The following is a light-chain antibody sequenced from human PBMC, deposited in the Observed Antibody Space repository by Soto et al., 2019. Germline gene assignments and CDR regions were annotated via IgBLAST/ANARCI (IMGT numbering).Light chain of an antibody. Sequence: DIQMTQSPSSLSASVGDRVTITCRASQSISSYLNWYQQKPGKAPKLLIYAAPSLQSGVPSRFSGSGSGTDFTLTISSLPPEDFATYYCQQSYSTPLTFGGGTKVEIK. J-gene: IGKJ4*01. CDR3: QQSYSTPLT. CDR1: QSISSY. V-gene: IGKV1-39*01. CDR2: AAP.